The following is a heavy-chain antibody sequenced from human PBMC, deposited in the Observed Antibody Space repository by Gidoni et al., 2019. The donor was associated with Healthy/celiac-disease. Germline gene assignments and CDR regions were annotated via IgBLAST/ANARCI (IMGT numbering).Heavy chain of an antibody. D-gene: IGHD2-15*01. CDR3: ARGGAVAATGYFDY. J-gene: IGHJ4*02. V-gene: IGHV3-48*03. CDR1: GFTFSSYE. CDR2: SSSSGSTI. Sequence: ELPLVESGVGLLQPGCFLRLSCAASGFTFSSYEITWVRQAPGKGLEWVSYSSSSGSTIYYADSVKGRFTISRDNAKNSLYLQMNSLRAEDTAVYYCARGGAVAATGYFDYWGQGTLVTVSS.